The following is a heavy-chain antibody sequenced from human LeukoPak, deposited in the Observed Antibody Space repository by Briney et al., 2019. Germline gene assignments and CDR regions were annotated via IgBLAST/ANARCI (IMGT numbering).Heavy chain of an antibody. CDR1: GGSISSYY. V-gene: IGHV4-4*07. CDR3: ARGRIAAAGTGYYYGMDV. CDR2: IYTSGST. J-gene: IGHJ6*02. D-gene: IGHD6-13*01. Sequence: PSETLSLTCTVSGGSISSYYWSWIRQPAGKGLEWIGRIYTSGSTNYNPSLKSRVTMSVDTSKNQSSLKLSSVTAADTAVYYCARGRIAAAGTGYYYGMDVWGQGTTVTVSS.